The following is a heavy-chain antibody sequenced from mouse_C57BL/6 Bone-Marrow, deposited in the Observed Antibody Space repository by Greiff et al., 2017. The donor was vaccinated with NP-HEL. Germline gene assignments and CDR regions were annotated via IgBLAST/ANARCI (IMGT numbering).Heavy chain of an antibody. D-gene: IGHD1-1*01. CDR3: ASPIYYYGSSFLDYAMDY. Sequence: VQLQQPGAELVKPGASVKLSCKASGYTFTSYWMHWVKQRPGQGLEWIGMIHPNSGSTNYNEKFKSKATLTVDKSSSTAYMQLSSLTSEDSAVYYCASPIYYYGSSFLDYAMDYWGQGTSVTGSS. V-gene: IGHV1-64*01. CDR2: IHPNSGST. J-gene: IGHJ4*01. CDR1: GYTFTSYW.